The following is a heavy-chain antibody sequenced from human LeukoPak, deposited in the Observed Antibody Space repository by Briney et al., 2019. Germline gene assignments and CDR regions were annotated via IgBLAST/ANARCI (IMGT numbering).Heavy chain of an antibody. V-gene: IGHV4-39*01. D-gene: IGHD3/OR15-3a*01. Sequence: GSLRLSCAASGFTFNTYEMNWVRQPPGKGLEWIGSIYYSGNTYYNASLKSQVSISIDTSKNQFSLRLTSVTAADTAVYYCARQTGSGLFILPGGQGTLVTVSS. CDR2: IYYSGNT. J-gene: IGHJ4*02. CDR1: GFTFNTYE. CDR3: ARQTGSGLFILP.